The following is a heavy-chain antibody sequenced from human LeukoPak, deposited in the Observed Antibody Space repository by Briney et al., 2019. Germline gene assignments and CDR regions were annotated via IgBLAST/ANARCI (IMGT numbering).Heavy chain of an antibody. CDR2: IYYSGNT. D-gene: IGHD3-22*01. J-gene: IGHJ4*02. CDR1: GGSIGSTAYY. V-gene: IGHV4-39*01. Sequence: PSETLSLTCTVSGGSIGSTAYYWGWIRQPPGKGLEWIGSIYYSGNTYYSPSLKSRVTISIDTSNNQFSLKLSSVTAADTAVYYCARRFYYDRSGYRFDYWGQGTLVTVSS. CDR3: ARRFYYDRSGYRFDY.